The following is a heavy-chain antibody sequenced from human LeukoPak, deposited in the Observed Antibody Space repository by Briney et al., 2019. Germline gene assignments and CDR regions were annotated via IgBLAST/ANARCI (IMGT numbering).Heavy chain of an antibody. D-gene: IGHD3-3*01. CDR3: ARDVGDYDFWSGYYTA. Sequence: SQTLSLTCTVSGGPISSGSYYWSWIRQPAGKGLEWIGRIYTSGSTNYNPSLKSRVTISVDTSKNQFSLKPSSVTAADTAVYYCARDVGDYDFWSGYYTAWGQGTLVTVSS. CDR2: IYTSGST. V-gene: IGHV4-61*02. J-gene: IGHJ5*02. CDR1: GGPISSGSYY.